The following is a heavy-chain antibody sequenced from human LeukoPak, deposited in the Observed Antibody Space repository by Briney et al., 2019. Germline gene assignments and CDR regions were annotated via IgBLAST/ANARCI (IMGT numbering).Heavy chain of an antibody. V-gene: IGHV4-61*01. J-gene: IGHJ2*01. D-gene: IGHD2-21*02. CDR2: IYYSGST. Sequence: SQTLSLTCTVSGGSISSGSYYWSWIRQPPGKGLEWIGYIYYSGSTNYNPSLKSRVTISVDTSKNQFSLKVSSVTAADTAVYYCARHPFCGGDCYPPPLVWYFDLWGRGTLVTVSS. CDR1: GGSISSGSYY. CDR3: ARHPFCGGDCYPPPLVWYFDL.